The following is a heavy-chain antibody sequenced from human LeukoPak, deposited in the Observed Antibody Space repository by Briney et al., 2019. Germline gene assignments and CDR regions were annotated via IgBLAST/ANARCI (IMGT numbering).Heavy chain of an antibody. V-gene: IGHV4-59*01. CDR1: GGSISSYY. Sequence: SETLSLTCTVSGGSISSYYWSWIRQPPGKGLEWIGYIYYSGSTNYNPSLKSRVTISVDTSKNQFSLKLSSVTAADTAVYYCARDYYGSVGYWGQGTLVTVSS. CDR2: IYYSGST. J-gene: IGHJ4*02. CDR3: ARDYYGSVGY. D-gene: IGHD3-10*01.